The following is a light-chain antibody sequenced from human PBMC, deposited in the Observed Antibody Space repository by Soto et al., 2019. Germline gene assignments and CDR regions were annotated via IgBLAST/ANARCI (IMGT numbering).Light chain of an antibody. CDR2: DVS. CDR1: SSDVGGYNY. V-gene: IGLV2-14*03. J-gene: IGLJ1*01. CDR3: SSYTTSNTRQIV. Sequence: QSALTQPASVSGSPGQSINISCTGTSSDVGGYNYVSWYQHHPGKAPKLIIYDVSNRPSGVSNPFSGSKSGNTASLTISGLQPEDEADYYRSSYTTSNTRQIVLGTGTKLTVL.